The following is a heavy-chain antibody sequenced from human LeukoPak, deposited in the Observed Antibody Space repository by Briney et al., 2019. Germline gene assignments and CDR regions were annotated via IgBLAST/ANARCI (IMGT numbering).Heavy chain of an antibody. Sequence: GGSLRLSCAGSGFTFSSYWMTWVRQAPGKGLEWVANIKQDGTEKYYVDSVKGRFTISRDNAQNSLYLQVSSLRAEDTAVYYCARDYGDYASHFDYWGQGTLVTVSS. D-gene: IGHD4-17*01. CDR1: GFTFSSYW. V-gene: IGHV3-7*03. CDR2: IKQDGTEK. J-gene: IGHJ4*02. CDR3: ARDYGDYASHFDY.